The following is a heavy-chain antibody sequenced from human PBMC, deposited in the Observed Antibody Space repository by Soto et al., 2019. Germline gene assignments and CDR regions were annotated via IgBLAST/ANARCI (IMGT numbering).Heavy chain of an antibody. CDR2: IYSGGST. Sequence: EVQLVESGGGLVQPGGSLRLSCAASGFTVSSNYMSWVRQAPGKGLEWVSVIYSGGSTYYADSVKGRFTISRDNSKNTLYLQMNSLRAEDTAVYYCARVSKYYYGSGTKGDFYYMDVWGKGTTVTVSS. CDR3: ARVSKYYYGSGTKGDFYYMDV. V-gene: IGHV3-66*01. J-gene: IGHJ6*03. D-gene: IGHD3-10*01. CDR1: GFTVSSNY.